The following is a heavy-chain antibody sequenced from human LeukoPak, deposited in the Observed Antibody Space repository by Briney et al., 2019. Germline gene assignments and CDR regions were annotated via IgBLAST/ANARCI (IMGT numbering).Heavy chain of an antibody. Sequence: GGSLRLSCAASGFTFSSYEMNWVRQAPGKGLEWVSYITSTSSTIYHADSVKGRFTISRDNAKNSLFLQMNSLRAEDTAVYYCARSFRGYFDLWGRGTLVTASS. D-gene: IGHD2/OR15-2a*01. J-gene: IGHJ2*01. CDR1: GFTFSSYE. CDR2: ITSTSSTI. CDR3: ARSFRGYFDL. V-gene: IGHV3-48*01.